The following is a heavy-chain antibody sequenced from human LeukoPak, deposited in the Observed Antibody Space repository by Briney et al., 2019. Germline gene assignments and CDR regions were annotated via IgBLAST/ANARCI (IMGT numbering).Heavy chain of an antibody. CDR2: ISGSGGST. J-gene: IGHJ4*02. CDR1: GFTFSSYA. V-gene: IGHV3-23*01. Sequence: PGGSLRLSCAASGFTFSSYAMSWVRQAPGKGLEWVSAISGSGGSTYYADSVKGRFTISRDNSKNTLYLQMNSLRAEDTAVHYCAKDRGTPQYYYDSSGYYDHWGQGTLVTVSS. D-gene: IGHD3-22*01. CDR3: AKDRGTPQYYYDSSGYYDH.